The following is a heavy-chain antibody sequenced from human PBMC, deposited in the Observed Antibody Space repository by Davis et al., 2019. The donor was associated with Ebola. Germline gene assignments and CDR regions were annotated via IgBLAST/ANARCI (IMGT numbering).Heavy chain of an antibody. Sequence: GESLKISCAASGFTFSSYGMHWVRQAPGKGLEWVAVISYDGSNKYYADSVKGRFTISRDNSKNTLHLQMNSLRVEDTAIYYCAKDTPNIWFDVWGQGTMVAVSS. J-gene: IGHJ3*01. V-gene: IGHV3-30*18. CDR3: AKDTPNIWFDV. CDR1: GFTFSSYG. D-gene: IGHD2-15*01. CDR2: ISYDGSNK.